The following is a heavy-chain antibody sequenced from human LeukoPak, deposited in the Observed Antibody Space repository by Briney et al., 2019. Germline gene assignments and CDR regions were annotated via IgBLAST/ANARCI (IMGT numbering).Heavy chain of an antibody. D-gene: IGHD1-7*01. CDR2: IYYSGST. J-gene: IGHJ3*02. CDR3: ARRNYAEAFDI. V-gene: IGHV4-59*08. Sequence: PSETLSLTRTVSGGSISSYYWSWIRQPPGKGLEWIGYIYYSGSTNYNPSLKSRVTISVDTSKNQFSLKLSSVTAADTAVYYCARRNYAEAFDIWGQGTMVTVSS. CDR1: GGSISSYY.